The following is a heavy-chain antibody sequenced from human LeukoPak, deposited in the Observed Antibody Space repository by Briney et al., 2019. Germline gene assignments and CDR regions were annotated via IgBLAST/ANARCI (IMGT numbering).Heavy chain of an antibody. J-gene: IGHJ4*02. V-gene: IGHV3-53*01. CDR2: MYSGGDK. CDR3: AGGPSGTDTIG. Sequence: GGPLRHSRAPCGFTVRNNLMGSVRPAPGEGPGWVSIMYSGGDKYYADAMKGRITISRDRSKNTLYRQMNRLRVEDTAVYYCAGGPSGTDTIGGGQGTLVTVSS. CDR1: GFTVRNNL. D-gene: IGHD1-1*01.